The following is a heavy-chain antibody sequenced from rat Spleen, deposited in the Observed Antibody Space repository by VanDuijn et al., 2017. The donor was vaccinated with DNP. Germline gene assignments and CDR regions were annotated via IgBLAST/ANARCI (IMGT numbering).Heavy chain of an antibody. J-gene: IGHJ3*01. CDR2: MSSGGST. Sequence: QVQLKESGPGLVQPSQTLSLTCTVSGFSLTSHTVSWVRQPPGKGLEWIAAMSSGGSTYYNSALTSRLTISRDTSENQVFLKMSSLQTGDTGTYYCIRDGGGNWFAHWGQGTVVTVSS. V-gene: IGHV2-6*01. D-gene: IGHD1-12*02. CDR3: IRDGGGNWFAH. CDR1: GFSLTSHT.